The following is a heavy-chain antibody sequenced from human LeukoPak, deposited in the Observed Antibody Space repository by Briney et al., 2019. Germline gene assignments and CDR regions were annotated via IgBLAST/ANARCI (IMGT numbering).Heavy chain of an antibody. CDR2: ISSSSSNI. J-gene: IGHJ4*02. D-gene: IGHD3-22*01. CDR1: GFTFGSYS. CDR3: ARAPRGVVVSYFDY. V-gene: IGHV3-21*01. Sequence: GGSLRLSCAASGFTFGSYSMNWVRQAPGKGLEWVSSISSSSSNIYYADSVRGRFTISRDNAKNSLYLHMNSLRAEDTAVYHCARAPRGVVVSYFDYWGQGTLVTVSS.